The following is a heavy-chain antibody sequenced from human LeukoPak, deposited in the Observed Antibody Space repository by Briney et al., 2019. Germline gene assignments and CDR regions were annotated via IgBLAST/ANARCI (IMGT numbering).Heavy chain of an antibody. V-gene: IGHV4-39*01. CDR3: ARQRADYYYYYVDV. CDR1: GGSINSANYY. J-gene: IGHJ6*03. Sequence: SETLSLTCTVSGGSINSANYYWGWLRQPPGKGLEWIGNIYYSETTYDNPSLKSRVTISIETSKNQFSLKLSSVPASHTAVYYCARQRADYYYYYVDVWGKGTTVAVS. CDR2: IYYSETT.